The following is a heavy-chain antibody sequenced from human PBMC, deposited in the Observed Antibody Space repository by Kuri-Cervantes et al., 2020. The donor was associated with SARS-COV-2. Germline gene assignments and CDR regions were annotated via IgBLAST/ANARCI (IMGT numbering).Heavy chain of an antibody. D-gene: IGHD2-21*01. Sequence: ASVKVSCEIRGSELGVNWVRQAPGRGLEWMGYFHPEDGAIYALNFHGRVTMTADTSIATAYMELGSLRSDDTAVCYCATLKGILLPIGSLDSWGQGTLVTDSS. J-gene: IGHJ5*01. CDR3: ATLKGILLPIGSLDS. V-gene: IGHV1-24*01. CDR1: GSELG. CDR2: FHPEDGA.